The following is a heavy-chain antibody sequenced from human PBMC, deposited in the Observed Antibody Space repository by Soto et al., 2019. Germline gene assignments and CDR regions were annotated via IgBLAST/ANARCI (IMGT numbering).Heavy chain of an antibody. D-gene: IGHD3-3*01. CDR1: GGSFSGYY. V-gene: IGHV4-34*01. CDR2: INHSGST. J-gene: IGHJ5*02. CDR3: ARALGPYYDFWGGLNWFDP. Sequence: SETLSLTCAVYGGSFSGYYWSWIRQPPEKRLEWIVEINHSGSTNYNPSLKSRVTISVDTSKNQFSLKLSSVTAADTAVYYCARALGPYYDFWGGLNWFDPWGQGTLVTVSS.